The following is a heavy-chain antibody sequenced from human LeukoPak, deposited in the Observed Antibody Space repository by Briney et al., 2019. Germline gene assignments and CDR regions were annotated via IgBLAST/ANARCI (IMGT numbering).Heavy chain of an antibody. CDR2: IIPIFGTA. D-gene: IGHD6-19*01. V-gene: IGHV1-69*05. CDR1: GRTFSSYA. CDR3: ARAPYGSSGWSLDY. Sequence: ASVKVSCKASGRTFSSYAISWVRQAPGQGLEWMGRIIPIFGTANYAQKFQGRVTITTDESTSTAYMELSSLRSEDTAVYYCARAPYGSSGWSLDYWGQGTLVTVSS. J-gene: IGHJ4*02.